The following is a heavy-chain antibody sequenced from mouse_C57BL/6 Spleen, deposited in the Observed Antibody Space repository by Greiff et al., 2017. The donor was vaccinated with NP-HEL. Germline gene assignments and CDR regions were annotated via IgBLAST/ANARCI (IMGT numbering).Heavy chain of an antibody. D-gene: IGHD2-4*01. Sequence: QVQLQQPGAELVKPGASVKMSCKASGYTFTSYWITWVKQRPGQGLEWIGDIYPGSGSTNYNGKFKGKATLTADKSSSTAYMQLSSLTSEDSAVYFCAREGLGLRRRGYFDYWGQGTTLTVSS. V-gene: IGHV1-55*01. CDR3: AREGLGLRRRGYFDY. CDR2: IYPGSGST. J-gene: IGHJ2*01. CDR1: GYTFTSYW.